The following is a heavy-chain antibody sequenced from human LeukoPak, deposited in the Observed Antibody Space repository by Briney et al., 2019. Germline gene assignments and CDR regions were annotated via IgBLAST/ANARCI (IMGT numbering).Heavy chain of an antibody. Sequence: GESLKISCKGSGYSFTSYWIGWVRQMPGKGLEWMGIIYPGDSDARYSPSFQGQVTISADKSTSTAYLQWSSLKASDTAMYYCARHKYTSGWYSDYWGQGTLVTVSS. D-gene: IGHD6-19*01. CDR1: GYSFTSYW. CDR2: IYPGDSDA. V-gene: IGHV5-51*01. J-gene: IGHJ4*02. CDR3: ARHKYTSGWYSDY.